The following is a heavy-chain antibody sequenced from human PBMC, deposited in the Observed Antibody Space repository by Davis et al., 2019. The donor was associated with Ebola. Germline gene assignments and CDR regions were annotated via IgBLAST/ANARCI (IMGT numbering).Heavy chain of an antibody. V-gene: IGHV4-4*07. CDR1: GGSISSYY. CDR2: IYTSGST. CDR3: ARDPPSDGMDV. Sequence: PGGSLRLSCTVSGGSISSYYWSWIRQPAGKGLEWIGRIYTSGSTNYNPSLKSRVTMSVDTSKNQFSLKLSSVTAADTAVYYCARDPPSDGMDVWGQGTTVTVSS. J-gene: IGHJ6*02.